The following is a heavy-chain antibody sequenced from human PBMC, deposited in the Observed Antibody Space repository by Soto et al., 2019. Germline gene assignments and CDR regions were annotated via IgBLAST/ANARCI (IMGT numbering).Heavy chain of an antibody. J-gene: IGHJ6*03. CDR3: ARRAYCSGGSCYYYYYYMDV. Sequence: QVQLQQWGAGLLKPSETLSLTCAVYGGSFSGYYWSWIRQPPGKGLEWSGEITDSGSTNYNPSLKSRVTISVDTSKNQFSRKLSSVTAADTAVYYCARRAYCSGGSCYYYYYYMDVWGKGTTVTVSS. CDR2: ITDSGST. D-gene: IGHD2-15*01. CDR1: GGSFSGYY. V-gene: IGHV4-34*01.